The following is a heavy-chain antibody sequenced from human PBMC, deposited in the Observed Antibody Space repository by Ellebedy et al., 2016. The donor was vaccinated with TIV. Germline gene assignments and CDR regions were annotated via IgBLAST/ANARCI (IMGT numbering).Heavy chain of an antibody. V-gene: IGHV4-31*03. CDR1: GGSISSGGYY. CDR2: IYYSGST. Sequence: MPSETLSLTCTVSGGSISSGGYYWSWIRQHPGKGLEWIGYIYYSGSTYYNPSLKSRVTISVDTSKNQFSLKLSSVTAADTAVYYCARQEIGVFDYWGQGTLVTVSS. D-gene: IGHD5-24*01. J-gene: IGHJ4*02. CDR3: ARQEIGVFDY.